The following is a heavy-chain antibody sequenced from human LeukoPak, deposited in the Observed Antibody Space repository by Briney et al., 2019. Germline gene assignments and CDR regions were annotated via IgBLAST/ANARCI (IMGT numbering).Heavy chain of an antibody. V-gene: IGHV4-61*08. Sequence: NPSETLSLTCAVSGGSISSGGYSWSWIRQPPGKGLEWIGYIYYSGSTNYNPSLKSRVTISVDTSKNQFSLKLSSVTAADTAVYYCAGGYYDYVWGSYYDPYYFDYWGQGTLVTVSS. CDR2: IYYSGST. CDR1: GGSISSGGYS. J-gene: IGHJ4*02. CDR3: AGGYYDYVWGSYYDPYYFDY. D-gene: IGHD3-16*01.